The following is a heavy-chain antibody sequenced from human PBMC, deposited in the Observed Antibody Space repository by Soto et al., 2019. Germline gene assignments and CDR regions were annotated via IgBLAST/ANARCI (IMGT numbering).Heavy chain of an antibody. CDR3: ARRVSTTPYSRYYVAV. CDR2: IFYTGSA. Sequence: QLQLQESGPGLVKPSETLSLTCTVSGGSISSSGHFWGWIRQPPGKGLEWIGTIFYTGSAYYNPSFMSRVAISLDTSQDPVSLNQTAVSAADTAVDYCARRVSTTPYSRYYVAVWGKGTTGTVSS. CDR1: GGSISSSGHF. D-gene: IGHD5-12*01. J-gene: IGHJ6*03. V-gene: IGHV4-39*01.